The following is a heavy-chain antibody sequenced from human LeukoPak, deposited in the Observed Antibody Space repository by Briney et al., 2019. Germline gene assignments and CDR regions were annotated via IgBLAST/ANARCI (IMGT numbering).Heavy chain of an antibody. CDR2: INADGSTA. J-gene: IGHJ3*01. CDR3: VVVVEPPDSDGFDV. D-gene: IGHD1-14*01. CDR1: GFTFGNSW. V-gene: IGHV3-74*01. Sequence: GGSLRLSCAASGFTFGNSWVHWDRQAPGKGLVWVSLINADGSTATYADSVKGRFTISRDNARNTLSLQMNSLTIEDTAVYYCVVVVEPPDSDGFDVWGQGTMITVSS.